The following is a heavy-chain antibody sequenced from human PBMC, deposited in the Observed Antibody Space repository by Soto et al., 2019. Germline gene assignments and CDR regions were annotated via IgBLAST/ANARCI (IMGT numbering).Heavy chain of an antibody. J-gene: IGHJ4*02. Sequence: PSQTLSLTCVISGDSVSIKSAAWNWIRQSPSRGLEWLGRTYYRSKWYYDYADSVKSRITINSDTSKNQFSLQLNSVTPEDTAVYYCARDPGYSLDYWGQGTLVTVPQ. CDR2: TYYRSKWYY. V-gene: IGHV6-1*01. D-gene: IGHD5-18*01. CDR3: ARDPGYSLDY. CDR1: GDSVSIKSAA.